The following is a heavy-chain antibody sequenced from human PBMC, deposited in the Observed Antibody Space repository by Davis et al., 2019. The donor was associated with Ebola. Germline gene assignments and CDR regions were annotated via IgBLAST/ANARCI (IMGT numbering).Heavy chain of an antibody. Sequence: PGGSLRLSCAASGFTFSSYGMHWVRQAPGKGLEWVAVIWYDGSNKYYADSVKGRFTISRDNSKNTLYLQMNSLRAEDTAVYYCARDPTVTTPLKDYYYYGMDVWSQGTTVTVSS. CDR3: ARDPTVTTPLKDYYYYGMDV. V-gene: IGHV3-33*01. D-gene: IGHD4-17*01. CDR2: IWYDGSNK. J-gene: IGHJ6*02. CDR1: GFTFSSYG.